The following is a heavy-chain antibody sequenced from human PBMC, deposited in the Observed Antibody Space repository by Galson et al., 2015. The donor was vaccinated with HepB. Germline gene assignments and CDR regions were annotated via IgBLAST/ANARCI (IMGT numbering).Heavy chain of an antibody. J-gene: IGHJ4*02. CDR2: IYWDGDK. Sequence: PALVKPTQTLTLTCTFSGFSLSTSGVGVAWIRQPPGKALEWLALIYWDGDKRYSPSLKSRLTITKDTSKNQVVLTMTNMDPVDTATYYCARDQLYDFWTTYYRRRYFDYWGQGTLVTVSS. V-gene: IGHV2-5*02. CDR1: GFSLSTSGVG. CDR3: ARDQLYDFWTTYYRRRYFDY. D-gene: IGHD3-3*01.